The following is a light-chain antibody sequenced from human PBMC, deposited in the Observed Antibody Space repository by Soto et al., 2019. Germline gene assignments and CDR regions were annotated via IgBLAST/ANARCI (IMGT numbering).Light chain of an antibody. CDR3: QQYYSYPRT. Sequence: DIHMTQYPSSLSASVGDRITVTCQASQDISNFLNWYQYKPGEAPKLLIFDASYLATGVPSRFSGGGFGTDFTFTISSLQPEDFATYYCQQYYSYPRTFGQGTKVDIK. CDR1: QDISNF. J-gene: IGKJ1*01. CDR2: DAS. V-gene: IGKV1-33*01.